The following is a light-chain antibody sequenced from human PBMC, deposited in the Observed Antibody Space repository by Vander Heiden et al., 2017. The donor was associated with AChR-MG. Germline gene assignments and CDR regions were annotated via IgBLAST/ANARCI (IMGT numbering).Light chain of an antibody. CDR1: QSVSSSY. Sequence: EILLTQSPRTLSLSPGERATLSCRASQSVSSSYLAWYQQKPGQAPRLLIYGASRTATGIPDRFRSSGSGTDFTLTISRLEPEDFAVYYCQQYGSSPTFGGGTKVEIK. CDR3: QQYGSSPT. CDR2: GAS. J-gene: IGKJ4*01. V-gene: IGKV3-20*01.